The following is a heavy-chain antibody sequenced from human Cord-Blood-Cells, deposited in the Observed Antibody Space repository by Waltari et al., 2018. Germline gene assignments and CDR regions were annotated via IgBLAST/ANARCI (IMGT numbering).Heavy chain of an antibody. V-gene: IGHV1-2*02. Sequence: QVQLVQSGAEVKKPGASVKVSCKASGYTFTGYYMHWVRQAPGQGLEWMGWINPNSGSTNYAQKFQGRVTMTRDTSISTAYMELSRLRSDDTAVYYCARANWNYAFDIWGQGTMVTVSS. CDR1: GYTFTGYY. CDR3: ARANWNYAFDI. J-gene: IGHJ3*02. CDR2: INPNSGST. D-gene: IGHD1-7*01.